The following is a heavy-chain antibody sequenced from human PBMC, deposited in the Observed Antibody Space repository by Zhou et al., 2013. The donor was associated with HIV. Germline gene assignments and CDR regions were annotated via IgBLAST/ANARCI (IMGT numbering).Heavy chain of an antibody. J-gene: IGHJ3*02. Sequence: QVHLVQSGAEVKKPGSSVKVSCKASGGTFSSFAISWVRQAPGQGLEWMGWISAHNGYTNYAQYLQDRVTMTTDTSTSTAYMELRSLTSDDTAVYYCARALHPTGGYNSGDAFDIWAKGQWSPSLQ. D-gene: IGHD5-18*01. CDR1: GGTFSSFA. V-gene: IGHV1-18*01. CDR2: ISAHNGYT. CDR3: ARALHPTGGYNSGDAFDI.